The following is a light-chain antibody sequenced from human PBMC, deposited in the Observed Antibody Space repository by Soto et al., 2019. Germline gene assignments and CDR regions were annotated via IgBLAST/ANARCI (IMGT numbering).Light chain of an antibody. V-gene: IGKV1-39*01. J-gene: IGKJ5*01. CDR1: QSISTY. CDR3: QQSYSTLPIT. Sequence: DIQMTQSPSSLSASLGHRVTITCPASQSISTYLNWYQQKPGKAPNLLIYAASSLQSGVPSRFSGSGSGTDFTLTISSLQPEDFATYYCQQSYSTLPITFGQGTRLEI. CDR2: AAS.